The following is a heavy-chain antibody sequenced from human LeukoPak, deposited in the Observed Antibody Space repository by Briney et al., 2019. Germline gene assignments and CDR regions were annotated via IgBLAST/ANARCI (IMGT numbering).Heavy chain of an antibody. CDR1: GLSIGDNS. Sequence: GGSLRLSCAASGLSIGDNSMHWVRQAPGKGLEWVSLISWDESTTYYSDSVKGRFTVSRDSSKNSLYLQMNRLRTEDTALYYCARGPNRWWVVSRNWGMDVWGQGTTVTVSS. CDR3: ARGPNRWWVVSRNWGMDV. D-gene: IGHD2-15*01. V-gene: IGHV3-43*01. J-gene: IGHJ6*02. CDR2: ISWDESTT.